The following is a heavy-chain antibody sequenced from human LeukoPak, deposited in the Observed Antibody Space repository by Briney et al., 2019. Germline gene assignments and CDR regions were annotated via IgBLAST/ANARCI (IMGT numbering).Heavy chain of an antibody. CDR2: IQFDGTKT. J-gene: IGHJ5*02. Sequence: GGSLRLSCAASGFTFSSSGIQWVRQAPGRGLEWVAFIQFDGTKTYYADSVKGRFTISRDSSKNTLYLQMNSLRVDDTAVYYCAKGAFVRLGELSPSWGQGTLVTVSS. CDR1: GFTFSSSG. V-gene: IGHV3-30*02. D-gene: IGHD3-16*02. CDR3: AKGAFVRLGELSPS.